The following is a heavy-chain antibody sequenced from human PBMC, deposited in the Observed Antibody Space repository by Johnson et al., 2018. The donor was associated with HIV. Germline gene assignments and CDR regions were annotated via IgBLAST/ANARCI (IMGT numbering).Heavy chain of an antibody. CDR3: ARESTPWGADDGGYGFDS. D-gene: IGHD6-25*01. CDR1: GFTFSDYY. V-gene: IGHV3-11*04. J-gene: IGHJ3*02. Sequence: QVQLVESGGGLVKPGGSLRLSCAGSGFTFSDYYMNWLRQAPGKGLEWVSYISSTGSTIYYADSVKGRFTISRDNAKRSLYLQMNSLRDEDTVVYYCARESTPWGADDGGYGFDSWGQGTMVTVSS. CDR2: ISSTGSTI.